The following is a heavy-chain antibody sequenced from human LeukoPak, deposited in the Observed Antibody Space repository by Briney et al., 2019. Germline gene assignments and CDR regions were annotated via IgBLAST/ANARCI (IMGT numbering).Heavy chain of an antibody. CDR1: GYTFTGYY. D-gene: IGHD3-10*01. J-gene: IGHJ6*03. V-gene: IGHV1-2*02. CDR3: AKALWFGELPPHYYYYYMDV. Sequence: ASVKVSCKASGYTFTGYYMHWVRQAPGQGLEWMGWINPNSGGTNYAQKFQGRVTMTRDTSISTAYMELSRLRSEDTAVYYCAKALWFGELPPHYYYYYMDVWGKGTTVTVSS. CDR2: INPNSGGT.